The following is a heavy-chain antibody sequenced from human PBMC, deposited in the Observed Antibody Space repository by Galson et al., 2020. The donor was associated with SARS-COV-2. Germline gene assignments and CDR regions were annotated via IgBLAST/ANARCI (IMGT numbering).Heavy chain of an antibody. CDR2: IYHSGST. J-gene: IGHJ5*02. D-gene: IGHD6-13*01. V-gene: IGHV4-38-2*01. Sequence: SATLSLTCAVSGYSISSGYYWGWIRQPPGKGLEWIGSIYHSGSTYYNPSLKSRVTISVDTSKNQFSLKLSSVTAADTAVYYCARALPYSSRDNWFDPWGQGTLVTVSS. CDR3: ARALPYSSRDNWFDP. CDR1: GYSISSGYY.